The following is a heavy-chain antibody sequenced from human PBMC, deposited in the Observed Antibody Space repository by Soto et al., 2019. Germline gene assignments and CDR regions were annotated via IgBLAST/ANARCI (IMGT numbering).Heavy chain of an antibody. CDR1: GYTFTSYG. D-gene: IGHD2-15*01. CDR3: ARDFWHYCSGGSCYDDEPRLDY. V-gene: IGHV1-18*01. J-gene: IGHJ4*02. Sequence: GASVKVSCKASGYTFTSYGISWVRQAPGQGLEWMGWISAYNGNTNYAQKLQGRVTMTTDTSTSTAYMELRSLRSDDTAVYYCARDFWHYCSGGSCYDDEPRLDYWGQGTLVTVSS. CDR2: ISAYNGNT.